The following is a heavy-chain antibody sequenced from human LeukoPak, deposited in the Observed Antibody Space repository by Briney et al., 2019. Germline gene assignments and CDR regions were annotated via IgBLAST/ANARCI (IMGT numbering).Heavy chain of an antibody. J-gene: IGHJ6*03. CDR2: INPSGSNT. CDR3: ARRQYYYYMEV. CDR1: GNSFSSYY. V-gene: IGHV1-46*01. Sequence: ASVKVSCKTSGNSFSSYYMNWVRQAPGQGLEWMGIINPSGSNTTYAQRFQGRLTMTRDTSTSTVYMELSSLRSEDTAVYYCARRQYYYYMEVWGKGTTVTVSS.